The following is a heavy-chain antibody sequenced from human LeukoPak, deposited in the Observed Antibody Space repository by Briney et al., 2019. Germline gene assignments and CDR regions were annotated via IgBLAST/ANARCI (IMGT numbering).Heavy chain of an antibody. J-gene: IGHJ4*02. Sequence: GGSLRLSCAASGFTFSSYTINWVRQAPGKGLEWVSSISGSSYYIYYADSVKGRFTISRDNSKNTLYLQMNSLRAEDTAVYYCAKSGYSSSWTPFYWGQGTLVTVSS. V-gene: IGHV3-23*01. D-gene: IGHD6-13*01. CDR1: GFTFSSYT. CDR3: AKSGYSSSWTPFY. CDR2: ISGSSYYI.